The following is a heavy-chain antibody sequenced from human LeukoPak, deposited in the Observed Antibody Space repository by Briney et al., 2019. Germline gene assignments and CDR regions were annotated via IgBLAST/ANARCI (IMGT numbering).Heavy chain of an antibody. V-gene: IGHV3-49*04. CDR2: IRSKAYRGTT. CDR3: TRARDFHYYYYGMDV. CDR1: GFTFSSYG. J-gene: IGHJ6*02. D-gene: IGHD2-21*02. Sequence: GGSLRLSCAASGFTFSSYGINWVRQAPGKGLEWVGFIRSKAYRGTTEYAASVKGRFTISRADSKSIAYLQMNSLKTEDTAVYYCTRARDFHYYYYGMDVWGQGTTVTVSS.